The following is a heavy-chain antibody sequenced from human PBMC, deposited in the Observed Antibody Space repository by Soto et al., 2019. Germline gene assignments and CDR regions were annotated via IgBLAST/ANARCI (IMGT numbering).Heavy chain of an antibody. Sequence: QVQLVQSGAEVKKPGSSVKVSCKASGGTFSSYAISWVRQAPGQGLEWMGGIIPIFGTANYAQKFQGRVTITADESTSTAYMELSSLRSEDTAVYYCVRDQNDILTGYYEDYGMDVWGQGTTVTVSS. CDR1: GGTFSSYA. J-gene: IGHJ6*02. CDR2: IIPIFGTA. CDR3: VRDQNDILTGYYEDYGMDV. D-gene: IGHD3-9*01. V-gene: IGHV1-69*01.